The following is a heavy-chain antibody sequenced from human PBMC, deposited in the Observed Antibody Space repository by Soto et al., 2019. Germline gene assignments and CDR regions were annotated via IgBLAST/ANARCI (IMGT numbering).Heavy chain of an antibody. J-gene: IGHJ3*02. D-gene: IGHD3-10*01. Sequence: PGGSLRLSCAASGFIFDDYAMHWVRQAPGKGLEWVSGISWDSGSIIYADSVKGRFIISRDNANNSLYLQMNSLRAEDTAVYYCAKYYYGSGSIRAFDIWGQGTMVTVSS. CDR3: AKYYYGSGSIRAFDI. CDR2: ISWDSGSI. CDR1: GFIFDDYA. V-gene: IGHV3-9*01.